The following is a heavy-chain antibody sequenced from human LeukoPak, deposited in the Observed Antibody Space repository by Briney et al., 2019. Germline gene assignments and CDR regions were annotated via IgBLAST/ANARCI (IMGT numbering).Heavy chain of an antibody. Sequence: PGGSLRLSCAASGLTFSGSAMSWVRQAPGKGLEWVSLISGSGNSTYYADSVKGRFTISRDNSNNMLYLQMNSLRAEDTAIYYCVKVLVLVSANRYYFDYWGQGTLVTVSS. J-gene: IGHJ4*02. V-gene: IGHV3-23*01. D-gene: IGHD2-15*01. CDR1: GLTFSGSA. CDR2: ISGSGNST. CDR3: VKVLVLVSANRYYFDY.